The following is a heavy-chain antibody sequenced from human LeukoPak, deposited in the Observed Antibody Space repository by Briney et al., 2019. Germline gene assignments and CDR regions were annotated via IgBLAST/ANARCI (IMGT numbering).Heavy chain of an antibody. V-gene: IGHV3-7*01. CDR1: GFAFESYW. Sequence: GGSLGLSCAASGFAFESYWMSWVRQAPGKGLEWVANIKQDGSEKYYVDSVKGRFTISRDNAKNSLYLQMNSLRAEDTAVYYCARGSTGIWGQGTMVTVSS. J-gene: IGHJ3*02. CDR3: ARGSTGI. D-gene: IGHD2-8*02. CDR2: IKQDGSEK.